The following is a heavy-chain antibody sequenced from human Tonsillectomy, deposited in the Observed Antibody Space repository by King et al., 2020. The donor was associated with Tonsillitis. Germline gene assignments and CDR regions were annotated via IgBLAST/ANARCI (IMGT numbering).Heavy chain of an antibody. V-gene: IGHV3-30-3*01. CDR1: GFTFSRYA. J-gene: IGHJ4*02. Sequence: VQLVESGGGVVQPGRSLRLSCAASGFTFSRYAMHWVRQAPGNGLDWVAVISSDGSIKYYADSVKDRFTISRDNSKNTLYLEMNSLRLEDTAMYFCARDDWNLPTLFDSWGQGTLVTVSS. CDR2: ISSDGSIK. D-gene: IGHD1-1*01. CDR3: ARDDWNLPTLFDS.